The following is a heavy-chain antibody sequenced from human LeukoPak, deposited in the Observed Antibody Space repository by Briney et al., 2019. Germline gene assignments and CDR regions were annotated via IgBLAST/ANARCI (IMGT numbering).Heavy chain of an antibody. Sequence: GGSLRLSCEASGFSFSSYNMDWVRQTPGKGLEWVANIKQDGSEKYYVDSVKGRFTISRDNAKNSLYLQMNSLRAEDTAVYYCARVWYYGSGSYYKTFYYYYMDVWGKGTTVTISS. D-gene: IGHD3-10*01. J-gene: IGHJ6*03. CDR2: IKQDGSEK. CDR1: GFSFSSYN. CDR3: ARVWYYGSGSYYKTFYYYYMDV. V-gene: IGHV3-7*01.